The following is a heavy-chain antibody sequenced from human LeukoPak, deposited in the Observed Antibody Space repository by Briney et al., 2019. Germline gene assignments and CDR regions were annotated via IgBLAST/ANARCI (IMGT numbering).Heavy chain of an antibody. V-gene: IGHV4-39*07. CDR1: GGSISSGGYY. D-gene: IGHD4-17*01. CDR3: ARDVHDYGDYLLDY. J-gene: IGHJ4*02. Sequence: PSETLSLTCTVSGGSISSGGYYWSWIRQPPGKGLEWIGSIYHSGSTYYNPSLKSRVTISVDTSKNQFSLKLSSVTAADTAVYYCARDVHDYGDYLLDYWGQGTLVTVSS. CDR2: IYHSGST.